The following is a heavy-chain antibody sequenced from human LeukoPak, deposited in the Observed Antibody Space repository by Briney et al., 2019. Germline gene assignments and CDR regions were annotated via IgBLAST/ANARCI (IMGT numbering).Heavy chain of an antibody. CDR2: ISGSGDTT. J-gene: IGHJ4*02. Sequence: GGTLRLSGAASGFTFSSYAMSWVRQAPGKGLEWGSAISGSGDTTYYADSVKGRFTISTDHSKDTLDLQMNSLRAEDTAVYYCAKDTRPIHFDSWGQGTLVTASS. CDR3: AKDTRPIHFDS. CDR1: GFTFSSYA. V-gene: IGHV3-23*01.